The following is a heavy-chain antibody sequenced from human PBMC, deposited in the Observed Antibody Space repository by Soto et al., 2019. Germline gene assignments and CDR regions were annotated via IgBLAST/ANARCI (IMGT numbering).Heavy chain of an antibody. CDR3: AVTSYFTYYFDY. CDR1: GFSLSSYA. J-gene: IGHJ4*02. CDR2: ISGSGGST. D-gene: IGHD1-26*01. V-gene: IGHV3-23*01. Sequence: GGSLRLSCAASGFSLSSYAMSWVRQAPGKGLEWVSAISGSGGSTYYADSVKGRFTISRDNSKNTLYLQMNSLRAEDTAVYYCAVTSYFTYYFDYWGQGTLVTVSS.